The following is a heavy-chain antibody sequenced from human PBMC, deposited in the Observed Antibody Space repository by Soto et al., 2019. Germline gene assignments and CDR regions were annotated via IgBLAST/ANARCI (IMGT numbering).Heavy chain of an antibody. Sequence: HPGGSLRLSCAASGFTFSSYAMSWVRQAPGKGLEWVSAISGSGGSTYYADSVKGRFTISRDNSKNTLCLQMNSLRAEDTAVYYCAKGQEVPAGAGIAARRFDYWGQGTLVTVSS. J-gene: IGHJ4*02. CDR1: GFTFSSYA. CDR3: AKGQEVPAGAGIAARRFDY. V-gene: IGHV3-23*01. CDR2: ISGSGGST. D-gene: IGHD6-6*01.